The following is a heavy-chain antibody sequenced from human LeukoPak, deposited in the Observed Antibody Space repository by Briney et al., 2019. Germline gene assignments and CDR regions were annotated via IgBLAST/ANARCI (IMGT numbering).Heavy chain of an antibody. D-gene: IGHD3-10*01. CDR1: GGSFSDYY. V-gene: IGHV4-34*01. CDR3: AVLWFGEPYYYYMDV. J-gene: IGHJ6*03. CDR2: INHSGST. Sequence: SETLSLTCAVYGGSFSDYYWSWIRQPPAKGLEWIGEINHSGSTNYNPSLKSRVTISVDTSKNQFSLKLSSVTAADTAVYYCAVLWFGEPYYYYMDVWGKGTTVTISS.